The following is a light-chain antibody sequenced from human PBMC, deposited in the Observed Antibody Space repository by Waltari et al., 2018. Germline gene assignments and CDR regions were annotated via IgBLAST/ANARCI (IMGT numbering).Light chain of an antibody. CDR3: QLYGRSLGLT. CDR1: QSVSSIY. V-gene: IGKV3-20*01. CDR2: AAS. J-gene: IGKJ5*01. Sequence: DIVLTQSPGTLSLSPGERAPLSRRASQSVSSIYLVWYQQKPGQAPRLLIYAASNRATGTPDRFSGSGSGTEFTLTISRLEPEDFAVYYCQLYGRSLGLTFGQGTRLE.